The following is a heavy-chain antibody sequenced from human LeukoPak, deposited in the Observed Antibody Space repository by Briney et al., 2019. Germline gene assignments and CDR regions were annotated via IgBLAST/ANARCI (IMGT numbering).Heavy chain of an antibody. CDR2: IWYDGSNK. Sequence: GGSLRLSCAASGFTFSSYGMHWVRQAPGKGLEWVAVIWYDGSNKYYADSVKGRFTISRDNSKNTLYLQMNSLRAEDTAVYYCARGQVSSSWLTPTLYYYYYGMDVWGQGTTVTVSS. D-gene: IGHD6-13*01. V-gene: IGHV3-33*01. CDR1: GFTFSSYG. CDR3: ARGQVSSSWLTPTLYYYYYGMDV. J-gene: IGHJ6*02.